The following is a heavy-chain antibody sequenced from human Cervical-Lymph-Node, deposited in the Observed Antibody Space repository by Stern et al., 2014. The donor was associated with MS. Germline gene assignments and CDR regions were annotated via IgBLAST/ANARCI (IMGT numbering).Heavy chain of an antibody. CDR1: GFTFSSYG. CDR3: ARDYYGSGSYYNRAFDI. Sequence: VQLVESGGGVVQPGRSLRLSCAASGFTFSSYGMHWVRQAPGKGLEWVAVIWYDGSNKYYADSVKGRFTISRDNSKNTLYLQMNSLRAEDTAVYYCARDYYGSGSYYNRAFDIWGQGTMVTVSS. D-gene: IGHD3-10*01. V-gene: IGHV3-33*01. J-gene: IGHJ3*02. CDR2: IWYDGSNK.